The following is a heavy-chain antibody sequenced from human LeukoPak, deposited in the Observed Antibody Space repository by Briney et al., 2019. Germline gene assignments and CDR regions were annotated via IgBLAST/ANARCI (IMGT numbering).Heavy chain of an antibody. D-gene: IGHD1-26*01. J-gene: IGHJ5*02. CDR3: ARVVGATVYGWFDP. CDR2: IYYSGST. V-gene: IGHV4-61*05. Sequence: PSETLSLTCTVSGGSISSSSYYWGWIRQPPGKGLEWIGYIYYSGSTNYNPSLKSRVTISVDTSKNQFSLKLSSVTAADTAVYYCARVVGATVYGWFDPWGQGTLVTVSS. CDR1: GGSISSSSYY.